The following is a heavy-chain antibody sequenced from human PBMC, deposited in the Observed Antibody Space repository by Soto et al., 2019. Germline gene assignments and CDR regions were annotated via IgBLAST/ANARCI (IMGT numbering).Heavy chain of an antibody. CDR2: INAGNGNT. CDR3: ARGTKGPMARGVIYYYYYYMDV. CDR1: GYTFTSYA. V-gene: IGHV1-3*01. J-gene: IGHJ6*03. D-gene: IGHD3-10*01. Sequence: QVQLVQSGAEVKKPGASVKVSCKASGYTFTSYAMHWVRQAPGQRLEWMGWINAGNGNTKYSQKFQGRVTITRDTSASTAYMELSSLRSEDTAVYYCARGTKGPMARGVIYYYYYYMDVWGKGTTVTVSS.